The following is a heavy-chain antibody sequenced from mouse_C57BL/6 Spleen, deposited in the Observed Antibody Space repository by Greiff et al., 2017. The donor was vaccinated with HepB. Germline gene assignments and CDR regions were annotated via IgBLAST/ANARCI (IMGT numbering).Heavy chain of an antibody. V-gene: IGHV1-52*01. CDR3: AREDYYGSSFFAY. CDR2: IDPSDSET. CDR1: GYTFTSYW. J-gene: IGHJ3*01. D-gene: IGHD1-1*01. Sequence: QVQLQQHGAELVRPGSSVKLSCKASGYTFTSYWMHWVKQRPIQGLEWIGNIDPSDSETHYNQKFKDKATLTVDKSSSTAYMQLSSLTSEDSAVYYCAREDYYGSSFFAYWGQGTLVTVSA.